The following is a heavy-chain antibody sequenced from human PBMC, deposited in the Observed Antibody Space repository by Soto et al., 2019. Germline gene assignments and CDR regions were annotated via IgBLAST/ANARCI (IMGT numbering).Heavy chain of an antibody. J-gene: IGHJ4*02. CDR2: INAGNGNT. Sequence: QVQLVQSGAEEKKPGASVKVSCKASGYTFTSSAMPRVRQAPGQRREWMGWINAGNGNTKYSQKFQGRVIITRDTSASTAYMELSSLRSEDTAVYYCARGITRPTPLDFWGQGTLVTVAS. CDR1: GYTFTSSA. D-gene: IGHD1-20*01. CDR3: ARGITRPTPLDF. V-gene: IGHV1-3*05.